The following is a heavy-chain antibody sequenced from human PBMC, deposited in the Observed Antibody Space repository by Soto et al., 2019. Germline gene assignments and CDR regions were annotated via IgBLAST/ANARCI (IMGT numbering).Heavy chain of an antibody. V-gene: IGHV3-21*01. D-gene: IGHD2-2*01. CDR2: ISSSSSYI. J-gene: IGHJ6*02. Sequence: EVQLVESGGGSVQPGGSLRLSCATSGFTFSSYSMNWVRQAPGKGLEWVSSISSSSSYIYYADSVKGRFTISRDNAKNSLYLQMNSLRAEDTAVYYCASPYCSSTSCPYYYYYGMDVWGQGTTVTVSS. CDR1: GFTFSSYS. CDR3: ASPYCSSTSCPYYYYYGMDV.